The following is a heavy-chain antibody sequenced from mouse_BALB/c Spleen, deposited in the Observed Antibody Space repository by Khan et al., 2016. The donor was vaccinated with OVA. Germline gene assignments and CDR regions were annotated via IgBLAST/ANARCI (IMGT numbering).Heavy chain of an antibody. V-gene: IGHV5-17*02. Sequence: EVMLVESGGGLVQSGGSRKLSCAASGFTFTSYGMHWIRQAPEKGLEWVAYISSDSNTTYYADTVKGRFTISRDNPKNTLFLQMTSLRSGDTAMYFCATSYFYGYYFDYWGQGTTLTVSS. CDR1: GFTFTSYG. D-gene: IGHD1-1*01. CDR3: ATSYFYGYYFDY. CDR2: ISSDSNTT. J-gene: IGHJ2*01.